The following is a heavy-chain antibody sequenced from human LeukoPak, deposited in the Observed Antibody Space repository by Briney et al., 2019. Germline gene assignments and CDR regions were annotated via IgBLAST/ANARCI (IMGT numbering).Heavy chain of an antibody. CDR1: GFTVSSSY. Sequence: PGGSLRLSCAASGFTVSSSYMSWVRQAPGKGLEWVSVIYSGGSTYYADSVKGRFTISRDNSKNTLYLQMNSLRAEDTAVYYCARGHNFGRLHPFDYWGQGTLVTVSS. D-gene: IGHD3-9*01. J-gene: IGHJ4*02. CDR2: IYSGGST. CDR3: ARGHNFGRLHPFDY. V-gene: IGHV3-66*01.